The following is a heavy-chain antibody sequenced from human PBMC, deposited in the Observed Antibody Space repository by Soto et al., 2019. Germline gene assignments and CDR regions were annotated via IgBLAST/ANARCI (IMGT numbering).Heavy chain of an antibody. CDR3: ARADIVLMVYAIENSNWFDP. CDR1: GYTFTSYG. V-gene: IGHV1-18*01. D-gene: IGHD2-8*01. Sequence: ASVKVSCKASGYTFTSYGISWVRQAHGQRLECMGWISAYNGNTNYAQKLQGRVTMTTDTSTSTAYMELRSLRSDDTAVYYCARADIVLMVYAIENSNWFDPWGQGTLVTVPS. CDR2: ISAYNGNT. J-gene: IGHJ5*02.